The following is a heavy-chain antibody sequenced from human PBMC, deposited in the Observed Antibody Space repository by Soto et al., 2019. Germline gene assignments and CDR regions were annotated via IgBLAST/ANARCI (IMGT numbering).Heavy chain of an antibody. V-gene: IGHV3-23*01. CDR2: ISGSAART. CDR1: GFAFGGFT. D-gene: IGHD6-13*01. Sequence: VQVLESGGGLVQPGGSLRLSCSVSGFAFGGFTMTWVRQAPGKGLEWVSSISGSAARTYYADSVQGRFTISRDNSKSTFYLQMNSLRVEDTAEYYCTRGGVGTTGSCDFWGQGTLVAVSS. J-gene: IGHJ4*02. CDR3: TRGGVGTTGSCDF.